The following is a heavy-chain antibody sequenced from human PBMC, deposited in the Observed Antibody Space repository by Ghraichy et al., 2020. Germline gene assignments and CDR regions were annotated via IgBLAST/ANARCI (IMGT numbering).Heavy chain of an antibody. D-gene: IGHD6-19*01. Sequence: SETLSLTCAVYGGSFSGYYWSWIRQPPGKGLEWIGEINHSGSTNYNPSLKSRVTISVDTSKNQFSLKLSSVTAADTAVYYCAREGQKSGWYGLHYFDYWGQGTLVTVSS. CDR1: GGSFSGYY. V-gene: IGHV4-34*01. J-gene: IGHJ4*02. CDR3: AREGQKSGWYGLHYFDY. CDR2: INHSGST.